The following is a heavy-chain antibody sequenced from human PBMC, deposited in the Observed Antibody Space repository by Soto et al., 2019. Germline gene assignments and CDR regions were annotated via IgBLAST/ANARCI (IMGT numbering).Heavy chain of an antibody. J-gene: IGHJ6*02. Sequence: QVQLQQWGAGLLKPSETLSLTCAVNGGSGGSFSGYYWSWIRQPPGKGLEWIGEINHSGSTNYNPSLKTRVTTSVDPPKNQFSLKLSSVTAADTAVYYCARHNYASSGYYHYYYGMDVWGQGTTVTVSS. CDR1: GGSGGSFSGYY. CDR3: ARHNYASSGYYHYYYGMDV. D-gene: IGHD3-22*01. V-gene: IGHV4-34*01. CDR2: INHSGST.